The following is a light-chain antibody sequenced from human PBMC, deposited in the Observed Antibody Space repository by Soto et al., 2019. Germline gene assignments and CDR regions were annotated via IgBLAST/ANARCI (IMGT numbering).Light chain of an antibody. V-gene: IGKV3-11*01. J-gene: IGKJ5*01. CDR2: DAY. CDR1: QSFRGL. CDR3: QQRHMWPIT. Sequence: EVVLTQSPVTLSLSPGERATLSCRASQSFRGLLAWYQQKPGQAPRLLIYDAYNRATGIPPRFSGSGSGTDFTLTISSIEPEDSAVYYCQQRHMWPITFGQGTRLAIK.